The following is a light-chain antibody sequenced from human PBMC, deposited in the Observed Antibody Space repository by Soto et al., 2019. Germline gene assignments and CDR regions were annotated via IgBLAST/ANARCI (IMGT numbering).Light chain of an antibody. CDR2: RTS. CDR3: QQYGYSPIT. CDR1: QSVSSSY. J-gene: IGKJ5*01. Sequence: EIVLTPSPGTLAFSPGGRATPSCRASQSVSSSYLAWYQQKPGQAPRLLIYRTSNRATGIPDRFSGSGSGTDFTLTISRLEPEDFALYYCQQYGYSPITFGQGTRLEIK. V-gene: IGKV3-20*01.